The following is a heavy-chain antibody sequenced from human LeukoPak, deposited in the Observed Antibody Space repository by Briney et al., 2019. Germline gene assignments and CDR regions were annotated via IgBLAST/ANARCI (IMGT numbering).Heavy chain of an antibody. CDR2: INHDGSTT. CDR1: GFTFSSSW. V-gene: IGHV3-74*01. Sequence: SGGSLRLSCAASGFTFSSSWMHWVRHAPGQGLVWVSRINHDGSTTNYMDSVKGRFSISRDNAKNTVFLQMNSLRAEDTAVFYCVRDRFYGMDVWGQGTTVTVSS. J-gene: IGHJ6*02. CDR3: VRDRFYGMDV.